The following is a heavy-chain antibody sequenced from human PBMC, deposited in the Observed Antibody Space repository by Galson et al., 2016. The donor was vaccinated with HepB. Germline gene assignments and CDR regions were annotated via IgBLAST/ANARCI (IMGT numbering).Heavy chain of an antibody. CDR2: DSMDGRRK. D-gene: IGHD3-10*02. CDR3: GKRHVYCPSVGCSVDY. J-gene: IGHJ4*02. V-gene: IGHV3-30*18. Sequence: SLRLSCAASGFTFSQRGMHWVRQAPGKGLEWVAADSMDGRRKFYADSVKGRFTISRDHSNNLLFLQMSSLRGDDTAVYYCGKRHVYCPSVGCSVDYWGQGTLVSVSS. CDR1: GFTFSQRG.